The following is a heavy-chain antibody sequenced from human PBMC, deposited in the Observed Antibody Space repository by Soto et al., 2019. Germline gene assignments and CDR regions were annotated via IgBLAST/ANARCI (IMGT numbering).Heavy chain of an antibody. CDR2: INHSGST. D-gene: IGHD3-10*01. Sequence: SETLSLTCAVYGGSFSGYYWSWSRQPPGKGLEWIGEINHSGSTSYNPSLKSRVTISVDTSKNQFSLKLSSVTAADTAVYYCARGSARGSGINWFDPWGQGTLVTVSS. CDR1: GGSFSGYY. J-gene: IGHJ5*02. V-gene: IGHV4-34*01. CDR3: ARGSARGSGINWFDP.